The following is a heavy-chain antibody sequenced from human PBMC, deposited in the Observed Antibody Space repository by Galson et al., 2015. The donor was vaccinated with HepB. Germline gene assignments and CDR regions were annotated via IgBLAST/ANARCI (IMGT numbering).Heavy chain of an antibody. CDR2: YVPILDVA. J-gene: IGHJ6*04. V-gene: IGHV1-69*02. CDR3: AKNTVYDYYFYAMDV. Sequence: SVKVSCKASGGTFTTYNINWVRQAPGQGLEWMGRYVPILDVANYAPNFRGRVTITADKSTTTVYLEVHSLRSDDTAVYYCAKNTVYDYYFYAMDVWGKGTTVTVSS. CDR1: GGTFTTYN. D-gene: IGHD2/OR15-2a*01.